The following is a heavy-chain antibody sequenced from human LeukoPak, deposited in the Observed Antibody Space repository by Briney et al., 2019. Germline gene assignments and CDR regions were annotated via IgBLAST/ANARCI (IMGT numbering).Heavy chain of an antibody. CDR1: GYTFTIAG. Sequence: ASVKVSCKASGYTFTIAGISWVRQAPGQGLEWMGWISAYNGNTNYAQKLQGRVTMTTDTSTSTAYMELRSPSSDHATVYYCARGTDIVVVPAAVDYWGQGTLVTVSS. D-gene: IGHD2-2*01. CDR2: ISAYNGNT. CDR3: ARGTDIVVVPAAVDY. J-gene: IGHJ4*02. V-gene: IGHV1-18*01.